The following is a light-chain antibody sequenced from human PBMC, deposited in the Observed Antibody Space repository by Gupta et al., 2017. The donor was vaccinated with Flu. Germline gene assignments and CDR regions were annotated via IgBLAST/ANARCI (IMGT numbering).Light chain of an antibody. CDR2: GAS. J-gene: IGKJ1*01. CDR3: QQYGSSPWT. V-gene: IGKV3-20*01. Sequence: EIVLTQSPGTLSLSPVERATLSCRASQSVSSSYLAWYQQKPGQAPRLLIYGASSRATGIPDRFSGSGSGTDFTLTISRLEPEDVAVYYCQQYGSSPWTFGQGTKVEIK. CDR1: QSVSSSY.